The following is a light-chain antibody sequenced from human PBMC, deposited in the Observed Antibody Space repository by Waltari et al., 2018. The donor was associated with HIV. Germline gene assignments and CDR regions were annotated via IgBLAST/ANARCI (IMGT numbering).Light chain of an antibody. CDR3: AAWDDSLNGRI. CDR2: ANN. CDR1: SSNIGSHT. V-gene: IGLV1-44*01. J-gene: IGLJ2*01. Sequence: QSVLTQPPSASGTPGQRVTMSCSGSSSNIGSHTVQWYQHLPGTAPKLLIYANNQRPSGVPDRFSGSTSGTSASLAISGLQSDDEADYYCAAWDDSLNGRIFGGGTKLTVL.